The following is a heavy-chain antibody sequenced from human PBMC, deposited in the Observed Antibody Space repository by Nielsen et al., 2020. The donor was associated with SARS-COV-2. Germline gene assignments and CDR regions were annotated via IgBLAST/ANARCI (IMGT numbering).Heavy chain of an antibody. CDR2: IYYSGST. J-gene: IGHJ5*02. Sequence: GSLRLSCAVYGGSFSGYYWSWIRQPPGKGLEWIGYIYYSGSTNYNPSLKSRVTISVDTSKNQFSLKLSSVTAADTAVYYCAKTTAGAPWFDPWGQGTLVTVSS. CDR3: AKTTAGAPWFDP. CDR1: GGSFSGYY. V-gene: IGHV4-59*13. D-gene: IGHD6-19*01.